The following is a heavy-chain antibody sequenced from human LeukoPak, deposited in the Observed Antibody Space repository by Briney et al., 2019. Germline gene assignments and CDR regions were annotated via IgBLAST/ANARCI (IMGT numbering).Heavy chain of an antibody. J-gene: IGHJ3*02. D-gene: IGHD6-13*01. Sequence: PGGSLRLSCAASGFTFSSYAMSWVRQAPGKGLEWVSAISGSGGSTCYADSVKGRFTISRDNSKNTLYLQMNSLRAEDTAVYYCGKMGGGGIAAGGRAFDIWGQGTMVTVSS. CDR1: GFTFSSYA. CDR2: ISGSGGST. V-gene: IGHV3-23*01. CDR3: GKMGGGGIAAGGRAFDI.